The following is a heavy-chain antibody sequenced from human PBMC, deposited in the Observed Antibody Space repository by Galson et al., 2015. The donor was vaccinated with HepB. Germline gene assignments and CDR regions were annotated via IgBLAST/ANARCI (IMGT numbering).Heavy chain of an antibody. CDR2: IRYDGGNT. J-gene: IGHJ3*02. CDR3: AKFSGDYYYDSSGYQRNDAFDI. D-gene: IGHD3-22*01. Sequence: SLRLSCAASGFTFSSYGMHWVRQAPGKGLEWVAFIRYDGGNTYYADSVKGRFTISRDNFKNTLYLQMNSLRPEDTAVYYCAKFSGDYYYDSSGYQRNDAFDIWGQGTMVTVSS. V-gene: IGHV3-30*02. CDR1: GFTFSSYG.